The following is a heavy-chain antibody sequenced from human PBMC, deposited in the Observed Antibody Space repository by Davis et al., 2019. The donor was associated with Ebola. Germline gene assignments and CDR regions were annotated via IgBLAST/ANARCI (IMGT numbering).Heavy chain of an antibody. J-gene: IGHJ6*02. Sequence: GESLKISCAASGFTFSSYSMNWVRQGPGKGLEWVSSISSSGTFIYYADSVKGRFTISRDNAKKSLYLQMNSLRAEDRAVYYCARWRGVAGSFDYQHGMDVWGQGTTVTVSS. CDR2: ISSSGTFI. CDR3: ARWRGVAGSFDYQHGMDV. CDR1: GFTFSSYS. V-gene: IGHV3-21*01. D-gene: IGHD6-19*01.